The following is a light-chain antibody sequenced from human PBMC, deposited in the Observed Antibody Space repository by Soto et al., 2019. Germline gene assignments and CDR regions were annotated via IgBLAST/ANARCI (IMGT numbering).Light chain of an antibody. J-gene: IGLJ2*01. CDR3: CSYAGSIVV. Sequence: QSALTQPASVSGSPGQSITISCTGTSSGVGSYNLVSWYQQHPGKAPKLMIYEVSKRPSGVSNRFSGSKSGNTASLTISGLQAEDEADYYCCSYAGSIVVFGGGTKLTVL. CDR1: SSGVGSYNL. CDR2: EVS. V-gene: IGLV2-23*02.